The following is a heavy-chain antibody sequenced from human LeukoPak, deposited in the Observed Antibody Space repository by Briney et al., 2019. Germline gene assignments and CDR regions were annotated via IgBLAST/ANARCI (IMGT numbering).Heavy chain of an antibody. J-gene: IGHJ4*02. CDR3: ATYDILTGFDY. CDR2: ISLLLGAS. Sequence: SVKVSCKASGGTFSDHIIFWVRQAPGQGLEWMGGISLLLGASNHTQKFQDRVRITADESASTAYMELSNLRSADTAVYYCATYDILTGFDYWGQGTLVTVSS. V-gene: IGHV1-69*16. D-gene: IGHD3-9*01. CDR1: GGTFSDHI.